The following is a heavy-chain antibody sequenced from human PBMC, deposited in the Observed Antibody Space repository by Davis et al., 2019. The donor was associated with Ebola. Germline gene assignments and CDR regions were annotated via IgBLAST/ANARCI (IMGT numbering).Heavy chain of an antibody. Sequence: GESLKISCAASGFTFSSYWMSWVRQAPGKGLEWVANIKQDGSEKYYVDSVKGRFTISRDNAKNSLYLQMNSLRAEDTAVYYCARDVGMVYAYYFDYWGQGTLVTVSS. V-gene: IGHV3-7*03. CDR2: IKQDGSEK. CDR1: GFTFSSYW. D-gene: IGHD2-8*01. CDR3: ARDVGMVYAYYFDY. J-gene: IGHJ4*02.